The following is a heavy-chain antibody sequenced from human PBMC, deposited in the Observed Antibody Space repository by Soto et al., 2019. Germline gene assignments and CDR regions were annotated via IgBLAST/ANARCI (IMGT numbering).Heavy chain of an antibody. V-gene: IGHV1-69*12. CDR3: AKATSLHGPGYWAFDL. CDR2: VTPIFSTS. CDR1: GGTFSSYA. Sequence: QVQLVQSGAELKKPGSSVKVSCKTSGGTFSSYALSWVRQAPGQGLEWIGGVTPIFSTSDYAQKFQGRVTICADESTNAAYLELSSLRSEDTAVYYCAKATSLHGPGYWAFDLWGRGTLVTVSS. J-gene: IGHJ2*01.